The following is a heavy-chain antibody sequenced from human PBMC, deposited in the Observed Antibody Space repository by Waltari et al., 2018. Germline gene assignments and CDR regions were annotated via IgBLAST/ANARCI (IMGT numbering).Heavy chain of an antibody. CDR1: GGSISSHY. D-gene: IGHD3-16*01. V-gene: IGHV4-59*11. Sequence: QVQLQESGTGVVKPSETLSLTCTVSGGSISSHYWSWIRQPPGKGLEWIGYIYYSGSTNYNPSLTSRVPISVATSKNQFSLKLSSVTAADTAVYYCASYWFGGGPFDYWGQGTLVPLSS. CDR3: ASYWFGGGPFDY. CDR2: IYYSGST. J-gene: IGHJ4*02.